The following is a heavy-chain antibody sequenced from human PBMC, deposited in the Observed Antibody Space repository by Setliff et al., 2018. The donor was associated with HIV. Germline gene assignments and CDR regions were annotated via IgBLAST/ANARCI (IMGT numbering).Heavy chain of an antibody. Sequence: ASVKVSCKASGYTFTGYYVHWVRQAPGQGLEWMGRIIPNSGGTNYAQKFQGRITMTRDTSISTAYMELTRLRSDDTAAYYCATKLYCTNGVCLDAFDIWGQGTMVTV. CDR2: IIPNSGGT. CDR3: ATKLYCTNGVCLDAFDI. D-gene: IGHD2-8*01. V-gene: IGHV1-2*06. J-gene: IGHJ3*02. CDR1: GYTFTGYY.